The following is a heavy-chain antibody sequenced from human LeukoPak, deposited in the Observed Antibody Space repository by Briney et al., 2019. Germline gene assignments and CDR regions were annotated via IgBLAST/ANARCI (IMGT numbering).Heavy chain of an antibody. V-gene: IGHV3-53*01. D-gene: IGHD2-15*01. J-gene: IGHJ5*02. CDR1: GFTVSSNY. CDR3: AREAVLGGFDP. Sequence: GRSLRLSCAASGFTVSSNYMSWVRQAPGKGLEWVSVIYNGGSTYYADSVKGRFTISRDNSKNTLYLQMNSLRAEDTAVYYCAREAVLGGFDPWGQGTLVTVSS. CDR2: IYNGGST.